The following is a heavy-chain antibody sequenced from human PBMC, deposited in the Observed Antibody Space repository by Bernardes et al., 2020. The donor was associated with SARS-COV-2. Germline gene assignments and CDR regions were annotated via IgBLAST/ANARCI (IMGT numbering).Heavy chain of an antibody. CDR1: GDSVNSSSYF. Sequence: SETLSLTCTVSGDSVNSSSYFWAWIRQPPGKGLEWIGSIYSGGITYYNPSLKSRATISVDTSKNQFSLQLTSVTAADTAMYYCASTPVTMILVVITYYYSDLWGRGTLVTVSS. CDR3: ASTPVTMILVVITYYYSDL. V-gene: IGHV4-39*01. D-gene: IGHD3-22*01. CDR2: IYSGGIT. J-gene: IGHJ2*01.